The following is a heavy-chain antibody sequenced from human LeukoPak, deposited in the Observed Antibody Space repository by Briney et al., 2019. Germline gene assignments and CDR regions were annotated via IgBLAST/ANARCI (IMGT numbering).Heavy chain of an antibody. D-gene: IGHD3-3*01. Sequence: GASVKLSCKASGYSFTGYYMHWVRQAPGQGLEWMGWINPNSGGTNYAQKFQGRVTMTRDTSISTAYMELSRLRSDDTAVYYCARDSRITIFGVVIYYYYYMDVWGKGTTVTVSS. V-gene: IGHV1-2*02. CDR1: GYSFTGYY. CDR3: ARDSRITIFGVVIYYYYYMDV. J-gene: IGHJ6*03. CDR2: INPNSGGT.